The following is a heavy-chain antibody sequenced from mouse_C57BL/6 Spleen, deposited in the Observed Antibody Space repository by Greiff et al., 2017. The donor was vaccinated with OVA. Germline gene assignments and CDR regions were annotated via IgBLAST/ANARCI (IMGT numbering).Heavy chain of an antibody. D-gene: IGHD1-1*01. CDR2: IYPGDGDT. Sequence: LQESGAELVKPGASVKISCKASGYAFSSYWMNWVKQRPGKGLEWIGQIYPGDGDTNYNGKFKGKATLTADKSSSTAYMQLSSLTSEDSAVYFCAREDYYGSTPDYWGQGTTLTVSS. J-gene: IGHJ2*01. CDR3: AREDYYGSTPDY. CDR1: GYAFSSYW. V-gene: IGHV1-80*01.